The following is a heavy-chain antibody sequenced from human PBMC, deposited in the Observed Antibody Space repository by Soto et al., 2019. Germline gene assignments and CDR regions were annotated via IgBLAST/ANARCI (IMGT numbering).Heavy chain of an antibody. CDR3: ARDFSGRRGYYYYYGMDV. J-gene: IGHJ6*02. CDR2: ISGGGGST. Sequence: GGSLRLSCAASGFSFSIYAMNWVRQAPGKGLEWVSGISGGGGSTYHADSVKGRFTISRDNSKNTLYLQMNSLRAEDTAVYYCARDFSGRRGYYYYYGMDVWGQGTTVTVSS. D-gene: IGHD6-19*01. CDR1: GFSFSIYA. V-gene: IGHV3-23*01.